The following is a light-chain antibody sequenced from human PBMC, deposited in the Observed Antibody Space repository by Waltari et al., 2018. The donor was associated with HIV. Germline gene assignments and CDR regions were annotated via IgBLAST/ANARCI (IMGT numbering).Light chain of an antibody. J-gene: IGLJ3*02. CDR3: SACDDSLSGLV. Sequence: QSVLTQPPSTSGTPGQRVVISCSGRDSNIGSNTIKWFQQLPGAAPKVLVYSDDHRSQGGPYRFARSMSGTSASLAISGLRSEDEADYSGSACDDSLSGLVCGGGTKLTVL. CDR1: DSNIGSNT. CDR2: SDD. V-gene: IGLV1-44*01.